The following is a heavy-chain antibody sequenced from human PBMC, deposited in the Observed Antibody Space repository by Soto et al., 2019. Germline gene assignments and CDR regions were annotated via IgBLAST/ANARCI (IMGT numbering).Heavy chain of an antibody. V-gene: IGHV4-4*02. CDR1: GGSISSSNW. Sequence: NPSETLSLTCAVSGGSISSSNWWSWVRQPPGKGLEWIGEIYHSGSTNYNPSLKSRVTISVDKSKNQFSLKLSSVTAADTAVYYCARSLYYYDSSGYNLLFDYWGQGTLVTV. CDR2: IYHSGST. D-gene: IGHD3-22*01. J-gene: IGHJ4*02. CDR3: ARSLYYYDSSGYNLLFDY.